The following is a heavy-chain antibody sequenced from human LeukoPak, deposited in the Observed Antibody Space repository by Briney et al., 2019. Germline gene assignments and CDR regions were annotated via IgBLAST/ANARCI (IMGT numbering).Heavy chain of an antibody. CDR2: INPSGGST. D-gene: IGHD3-10*01. CDR3: ARDGVYGSGSYIFDY. J-gene: IGHJ4*02. V-gene: IGHV1-46*01. Sequence: ASVKVSCKASGGTSSSYAISWVRQAPGQGLEWMGIINPSGGSTSYAQKFQGRVTMTRDMSTSTVYMELSSLRFEDTAVYYYARDGVYGSGSYIFDYWGQGTLVTVSS. CDR1: GGTSSSYA.